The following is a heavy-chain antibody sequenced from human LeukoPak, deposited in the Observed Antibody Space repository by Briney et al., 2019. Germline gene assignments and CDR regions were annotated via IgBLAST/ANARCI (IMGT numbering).Heavy chain of an antibody. J-gene: IGHJ4*02. CDR2: INPKTGDT. CDR3: ARPLGAIGGYRCCELDY. D-gene: IGHD3-22*01. Sequence: AAVKVSCKASGCTFTDYYIHWVRQAPGQGLEWMGWINPKTGDTKYALRFQGKLTMTRDTSISTMYMELSSLSSDDTAVYYCARPLGAIGGYRCCELDYWGQGTLVTVSS. V-gene: IGHV1-2*02. CDR1: GCTFTDYY.